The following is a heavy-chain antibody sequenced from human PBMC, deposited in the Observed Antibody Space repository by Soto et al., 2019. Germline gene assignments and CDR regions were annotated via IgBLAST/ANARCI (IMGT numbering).Heavy chain of an antibody. V-gene: IGHV3-15*07. D-gene: IGHD5-18*01. CDR3: STGRYRHGSDY. CDR1: GFTLTNGW. CDR2: IRSKADGGTT. Sequence: EVQLVESGGGLVKPGEYLRLSCAASGFTLTNGWMTWVRQAPGKGLEWVGRIRSKADGGTTDYSAPVKGRFTISRDDSKDTLYLQMNSLKDEDTAVYYCSTGRYRHGSDYWGPGTLVTVSS. J-gene: IGHJ4*02.